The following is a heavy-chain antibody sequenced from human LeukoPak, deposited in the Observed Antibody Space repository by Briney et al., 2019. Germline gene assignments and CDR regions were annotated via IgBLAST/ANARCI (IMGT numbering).Heavy chain of an antibody. J-gene: IGHJ6*03. V-gene: IGHV1-2*02. Sequence: ASVKVSCKASGYTFTGYYMHWVRQAPGQGLEWMGWINPNSGGTNYAQKFQGRVTMTRDTSNSTAYMELSRLRSDDTAVYYCARDLTHYDFWSGYYFFYYMDVWGKGTTVTVSS. CDR1: GYTFTGYY. D-gene: IGHD3-3*01. CDR3: ARDLTHYDFWSGYYFFYYMDV. CDR2: INPNSGGT.